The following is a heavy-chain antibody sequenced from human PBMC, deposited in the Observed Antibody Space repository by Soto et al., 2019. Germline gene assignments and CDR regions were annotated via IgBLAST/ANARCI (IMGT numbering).Heavy chain of an antibody. CDR1: GFTFSSYG. J-gene: IGHJ4*02. D-gene: IGHD3-16*01. CDR2: IWYDGSNK. CDR3: ARSFGERRVFDY. V-gene: IGHV3-33*01. Sequence: QVQLVESGGGVVQPGRSLRLSCAASGFTFSSYGMHWVRQAPGKGLEWVAVIWYDGSNKYYADSVKGRFTISRDNSKNTLYLQMNSLRAEDTAVYYCARSFGERRVFDYWGQGTLVTVSS.